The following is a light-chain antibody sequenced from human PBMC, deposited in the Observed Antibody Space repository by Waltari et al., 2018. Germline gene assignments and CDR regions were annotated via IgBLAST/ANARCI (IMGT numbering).Light chain of an antibody. CDR1: SGHVGGSNL. J-gene: IGLJ3*02. V-gene: IGLV2-14*01. Sequence: QSALTQPASVSGSPGQSIPIPCTGPSGHVGGSNLVSWFQQHPGKVPKLILSAVSNRPSGVSDRFSGSKSGNTASLTISGLQAEDEASYYCASYTNSDSEVFGGGTKVTVL. CDR3: ASYTNSDSEV. CDR2: AVS.